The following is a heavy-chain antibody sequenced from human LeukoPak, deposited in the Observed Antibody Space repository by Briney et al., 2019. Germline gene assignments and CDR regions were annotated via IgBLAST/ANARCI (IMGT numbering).Heavy chain of an antibody. CDR3: ARTNNNYYDSSGYYSAAFDI. CDR2: IYHSGST. J-gene: IGHJ3*02. D-gene: IGHD3-22*01. V-gene: IGHV4-38-2*02. Sequence: SETLSLTCTVSGYSISSGYYWGWIRQPPGKGLEWIGSIYHSGSTYYNPSLKSRVTISVDTSKNQFSLKLSSVTAADTAVYYCARTNNNYYDSSGYYSAAFDIWGQGTMVTVSS. CDR1: GYSISSGYY.